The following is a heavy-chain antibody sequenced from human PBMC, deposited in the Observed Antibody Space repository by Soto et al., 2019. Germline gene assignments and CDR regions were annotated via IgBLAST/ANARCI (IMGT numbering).Heavy chain of an antibody. Sequence: GGSLRLSCAASGFTFSSYAMSWVRQAPGKGLEWVSAISGSGGSTYYADSVKGRFTISRDNSKNTLYLQMNSLRAEDTAVYYCAKDPSKTGTTWSSFYFDYWGQGTLVTVSS. V-gene: IGHV3-23*01. CDR3: AKDPSKTGTTWSSFYFDY. CDR2: ISGSGGST. CDR1: GFTFSSYA. J-gene: IGHJ4*02. D-gene: IGHD1-1*01.